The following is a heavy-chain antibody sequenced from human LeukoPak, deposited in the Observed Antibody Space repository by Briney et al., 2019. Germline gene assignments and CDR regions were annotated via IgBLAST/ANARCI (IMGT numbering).Heavy chain of an antibody. CDR1: GYSISSGYY. J-gene: IGHJ3*02. V-gene: IGHV4-38-2*02. CDR2: IYNSGST. D-gene: IGHD5-24*01. Sequence: PSETLSLTCTVSGYSISSGYYWGSIRQPPGKGLEWIGSIYNSGSTYYNPSLKSRVTISVDTSKNEFSLNLNSVTAADTAVYYCARGWLEQLFDIWGQGTRVTVSS. CDR3: ARGWLEQLFDI.